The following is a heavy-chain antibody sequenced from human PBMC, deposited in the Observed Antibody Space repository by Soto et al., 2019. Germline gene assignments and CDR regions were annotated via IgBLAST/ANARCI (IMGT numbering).Heavy chain of an antibody. CDR3: AKDQGFLEWIPQGGLDV. CDR1: GFTFRKYV. V-gene: IGHV3-23*01. D-gene: IGHD3-3*01. J-gene: IGHJ6*02. CDR2: LSSTGGST. Sequence: EVQLLESGGGLAQPGGSLRLSCEVSGFTFRKYVMTWVRQAPGKGLEWVSSLSSTGGSTYYADSVKGRFTGARDNSKNTLFLPMNSLRAEDTAIYYCAKDQGFLEWIPQGGLDVWGPGTTVAVSS.